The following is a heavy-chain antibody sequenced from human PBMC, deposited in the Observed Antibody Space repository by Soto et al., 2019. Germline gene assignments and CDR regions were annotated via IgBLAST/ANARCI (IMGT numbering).Heavy chain of an antibody. D-gene: IGHD2-2*01. Sequence: SETLSLTCAVSGGSISSSNWWSWVRQPPGKGLEWIGEIYHSGSTNYNPSLKSRVTISVDKSKNQFSLKLSSVTAADTAVYYCASDCSSTSCHDYYYYGMDVWGQGTAVTVSS. CDR1: GGSISSSNW. CDR3: ASDCSSTSCHDYYYYGMDV. J-gene: IGHJ6*02. V-gene: IGHV4-4*02. CDR2: IYHSGST.